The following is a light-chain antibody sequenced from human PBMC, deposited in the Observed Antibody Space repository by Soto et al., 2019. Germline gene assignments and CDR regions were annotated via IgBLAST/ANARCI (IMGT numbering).Light chain of an antibody. J-gene: IGLJ3*02. CDR3: CSYAGSSTWV. V-gene: IGLV2-23*01. CDR2: XXX. CDR1: SSDVGSYNL. Sequence: QSALTQPASVSGSPGQSITISCTGTSSDVGSYNLVSWYQQHPGTAPKLMIXXXXXXXXXXXXXXXXSTSGITASLTISVXXXXXXXXXYCCSYAGSSTWVFGGGTKLTVL.